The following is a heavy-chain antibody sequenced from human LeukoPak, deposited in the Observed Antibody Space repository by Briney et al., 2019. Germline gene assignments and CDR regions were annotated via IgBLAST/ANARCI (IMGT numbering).Heavy chain of an antibody. V-gene: IGHV1-18*01. CDR3: ARDYGSQEWLVRRGPDY. CDR2: ISAYNGNT. J-gene: IGHJ4*02. CDR1: GYTFTSYG. Sequence: GESLKISCKASGYTFTSYGISWVRQAPGQGLEWMGWISAYNGNTNYAQKLQGRVTMTTDTSTSTAYMELRSLRSDDTAVYYCARDYGSQEWLVRRGPDYWGQGTLVTVSS. D-gene: IGHD6-19*01.